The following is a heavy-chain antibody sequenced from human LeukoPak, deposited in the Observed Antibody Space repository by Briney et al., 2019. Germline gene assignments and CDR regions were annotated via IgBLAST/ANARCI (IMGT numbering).Heavy chain of an antibody. Sequence: SETLSLTCTVSGGSISSGDYYWSWIRQPPGKGLEWIGYIYYSGSTYYNPSLKSRVTISVDTSKNQFSLKLSSVTAADTAVYHCARVSYDSSGYRLDYWGQGTLVTVSS. CDR2: IYYSGST. CDR3: ARVSYDSSGYRLDY. D-gene: IGHD3-22*01. CDR1: GGSISSGDYY. J-gene: IGHJ4*02. V-gene: IGHV4-30-4*01.